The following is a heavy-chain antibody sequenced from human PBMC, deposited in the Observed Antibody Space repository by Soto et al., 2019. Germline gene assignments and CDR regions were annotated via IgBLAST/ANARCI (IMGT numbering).Heavy chain of an antibody. J-gene: IGHJ4*02. Sequence: SETLSLTCTVSGGSISSGSYFWGCIRQPPGKGLEWIGTVYYSGSTYYNPSLRSRVTISVDTSKNQFSLKLNTVTAADTAVYYCVRRGGAVAGTSSFDSWGQGMLVTVSS. V-gene: IGHV4-39*01. CDR3: VRRGGAVAGTSSFDS. D-gene: IGHD6-19*01. CDR1: GGSISSGSYF. CDR2: VYYSGST.